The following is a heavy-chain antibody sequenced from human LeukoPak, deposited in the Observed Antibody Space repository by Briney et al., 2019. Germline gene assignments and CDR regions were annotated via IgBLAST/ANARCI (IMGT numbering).Heavy chain of an antibody. CDR2: IYSGGST. V-gene: IGHV3-66*01. CDR1: EFSVGSNY. J-gene: IGHJ4*02. Sequence: GGSLRLSCAASEFSVGSNYMTWVRQAPGKGLEWVSLIYSGGSTYYADSVKGRFTISRDNSKNTLYLQMNSLRVEDTAVYYCAKDSEAGRDYGDFVGWGQGTLVTVSS. CDR3: AKDSEAGRDYGDFVG. D-gene: IGHD4-17*01.